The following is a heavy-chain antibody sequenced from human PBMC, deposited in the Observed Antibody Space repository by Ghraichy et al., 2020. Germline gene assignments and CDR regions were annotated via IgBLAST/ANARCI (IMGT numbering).Heavy chain of an antibody. CDR3: VRYSSPHLGY. J-gene: IGHJ4*02. Sequence: GESLNISCKGSGYSFTSYWIGWVRQMPGKGLEWMGIIYPSDSDTRYSPSFQGQVTISADKSITTAYLQWSSLKASDTAMYYCVRYSSPHLGYWGQGTLVTVSS. V-gene: IGHV5-51*01. D-gene: IGHD6-13*01. CDR2: IYPSDSDT. CDR1: GYSFTSYW.